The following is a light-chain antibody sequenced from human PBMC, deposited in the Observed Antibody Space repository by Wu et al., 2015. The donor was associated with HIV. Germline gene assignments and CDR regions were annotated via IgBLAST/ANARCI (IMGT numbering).Light chain of an antibody. Sequence: DIQMTQSPSSLSASVGDRVTITCRASQSISNYLNWYQQKPGAAPKIAIYAASSLQSGVPSRFSGSGSGTDFTLTISSLQPEDFATYYCQQTYSTPKTFGQGTKVEIK. CDR3: QQTYSTPKT. CDR1: QSISNY. J-gene: IGKJ1*01. V-gene: IGKV1-39*01. CDR2: AAS.